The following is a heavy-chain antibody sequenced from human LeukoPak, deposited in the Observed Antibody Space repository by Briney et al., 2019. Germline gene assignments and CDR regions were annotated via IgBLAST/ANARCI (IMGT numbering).Heavy chain of an antibody. D-gene: IGHD3-22*01. CDR3: ARSRRDYYDSSGYYSFDY. V-gene: IGHV4-34*01. J-gene: IGHJ4*02. CDR1: GGSFSGYY. CDR2: INHSGST. Sequence: SETLSLTCAVYGGSFSGYYWSWIRQPPGKGLEWIGEINHSGSTNYNPSLKSRVTISVDTSKNQFSLKLSSVTAADTAVYYCARSRRDYYDSSGYYSFDYWGQGTLVTVSS.